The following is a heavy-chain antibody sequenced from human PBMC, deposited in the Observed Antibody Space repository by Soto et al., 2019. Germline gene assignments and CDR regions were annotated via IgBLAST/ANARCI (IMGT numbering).Heavy chain of an antibody. V-gene: IGHV3-33*01. CDR1: GFTFSANG. J-gene: IGHJ4*02. D-gene: IGHD2-21*01. Sequence: PGGSLRLSCAASGFTFSANGMHWVRQAPGKGLEWVAVIWYDGSNKYYADSVKGRFTISRDNSKNTLFLHMNSLRAEDTAVYYCARAAEVCGCIIRYDPEPKDYRGQGTLVTVSS. CDR3: ARAAEVCGCIIRYDPEPKDY. CDR2: IWYDGSNK.